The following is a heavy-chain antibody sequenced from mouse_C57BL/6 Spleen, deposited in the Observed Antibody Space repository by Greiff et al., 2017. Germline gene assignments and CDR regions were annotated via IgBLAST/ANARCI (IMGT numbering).Heavy chain of an antibody. V-gene: IGHV1-55*01. J-gene: IGHJ4*01. CDR1: GYTFTSYW. CDR3: ARSEGGSSYNYAMDY. CDR2: IYPGSGST. Sequence: QVQLQQPGAELVKPGASVQMSCKASGYTFTSYWITWVKQRPGQGLEWIGDIYPGSGSTNYNEKFKSKATLTVDTSSSTAYMQLSSLTSEDSAVYYCARSEGGSSYNYAMDYWGQGTSVTVSS. D-gene: IGHD1-1*01.